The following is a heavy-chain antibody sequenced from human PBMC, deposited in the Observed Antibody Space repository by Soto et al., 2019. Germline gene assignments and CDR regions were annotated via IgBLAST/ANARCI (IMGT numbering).Heavy chain of an antibody. J-gene: IGHJ3*02. D-gene: IGHD3-9*01. V-gene: IGHV4-31*03. CDR3: ARVGTGYNHAGAFDI. CDR2: IYYSGTT. CDR1: GGSISGGYY. Sequence: QVQLQESGPGLVKPPQTLSLTCTVSGGSISGGYYWSWIRQPPGKGLEWIGIIYYSGTTHYNPSLKSRMTISIDTSKNQFSLKVNSVTAADSAVFYCARVGTGYNHAGAFDIWGQGTMVTVSS.